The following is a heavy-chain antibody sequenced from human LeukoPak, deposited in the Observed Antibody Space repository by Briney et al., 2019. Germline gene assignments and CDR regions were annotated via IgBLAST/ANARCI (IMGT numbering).Heavy chain of an antibody. CDR1: GGSFSGYY. Sequence: ETLSLTCAVYGGSFSGYYWSWIRQPPGKGLEWIGEINHSGSTNYNPSLKSRVTISVDTSKNQFSLKLSSVTAADTAVYYCARADYSNYVPRFDYWGQGTLVTVSS. V-gene: IGHV4-34*01. CDR3: ARADYSNYVPRFDY. D-gene: IGHD4-11*01. CDR2: INHSGST. J-gene: IGHJ4*02.